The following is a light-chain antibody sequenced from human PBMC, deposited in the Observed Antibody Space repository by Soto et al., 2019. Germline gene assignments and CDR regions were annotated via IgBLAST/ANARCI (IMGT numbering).Light chain of an antibody. J-gene: IGLJ3*02. Sequence: QLVLTQSPSASASPGASVKLTCTLSSGHSDYAIAWHQQQPEKGPRYLMKVTSDGSHTKGDGIPDRFSCSSSGADRYLTISSLRSDDEADYYCQAWGTGGVFGGGTKLTVL. V-gene: IGLV4-69*01. CDR3: QAWGTGGV. CDR1: SGHSDYA. CDR2: VTSDGSH.